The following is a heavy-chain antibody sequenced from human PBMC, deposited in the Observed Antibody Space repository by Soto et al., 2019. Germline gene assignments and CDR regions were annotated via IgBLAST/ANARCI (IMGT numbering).Heavy chain of an antibody. V-gene: IGHV1-8*01. CDR3: ARVLYSCYDLPPWFDP. CDR1: GYTFTSYD. D-gene: IGHD5-12*01. J-gene: IGHJ5*02. CDR2: MNPNSGNT. Sequence: ASVKVSCKASGYTFTSYDINWVRQATGQGLEWMGWMNPNSGNTGYAQKFQGRVTMTRNTSISTAYMELSSLRSEDTAVYYCARVLYSCYDLPPWFDPCAQGNLVTVSS.